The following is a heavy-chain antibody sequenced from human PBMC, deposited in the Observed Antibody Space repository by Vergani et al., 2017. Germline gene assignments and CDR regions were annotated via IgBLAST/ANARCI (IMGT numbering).Heavy chain of an antibody. J-gene: IGHJ4*02. CDR3: VRDPWESGGPYSGC. D-gene: IGHD2-15*01. V-gene: IGHV4-38-2*02. CDR2: ISHSGYT. CDR1: GYSISSGYY. Sequence: QVQLQESGPGLLKPSETLSLTCTVSGYSISSGYYWGWIRQPPGKGLEWIGSISHSGYTFYSPSLKSGVSMSVDTSKNQFALRVNSVTAADTAVYYCVRDPWESGGPYSGCWGRGTLVSVSS.